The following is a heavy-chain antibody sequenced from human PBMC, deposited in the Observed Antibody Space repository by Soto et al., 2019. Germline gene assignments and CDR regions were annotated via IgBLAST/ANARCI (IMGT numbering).Heavy chain of an antibody. Sequence: QVQLVESGGGVVQPGRSLRLSCAASGFTFSSYAMHWVRQAPGKGLEWVAVISYDGSNKYYADSVKGRFTISRDNSKNTLYLQMNSLRAEDTAVYYWARELIAAGPDYYYYYGMDVWGQGTTVTVSS. D-gene: IGHD6-13*01. J-gene: IGHJ6*02. V-gene: IGHV3-30-3*01. CDR1: GFTFSSYA. CDR3: ARELIAAGPDYYYYYGMDV. CDR2: ISYDGSNK.